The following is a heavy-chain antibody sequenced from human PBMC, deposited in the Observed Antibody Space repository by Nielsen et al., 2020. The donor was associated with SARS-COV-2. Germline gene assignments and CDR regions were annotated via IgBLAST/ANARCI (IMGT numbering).Heavy chain of an antibody. V-gene: IGHV4-31*03. J-gene: IGHJ6*02. Sequence: SETLSLTCTVSGGSISSGGYYWSWIRQHPGKGLEWIGYIYYSGSTYYNPSLKSRVTISVDTSKNQFSLKLSSVTAADTAVYYCARGGTIFGVVNSGMDVWGQGTTVIVSS. D-gene: IGHD3-3*01. CDR1: GGSISSGGYY. CDR3: ARGGTIFGVVNSGMDV. CDR2: IYYSGST.